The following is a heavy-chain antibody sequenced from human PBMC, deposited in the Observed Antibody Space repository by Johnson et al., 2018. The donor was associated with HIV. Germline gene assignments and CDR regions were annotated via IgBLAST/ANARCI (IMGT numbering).Heavy chain of an antibody. CDR2: IKSKTDGGTT. CDR3: ARGALLWFRADDAFDI. Sequence: VQLVESGGGVVQPGRSLRLSCAASGFTFSSYTMHWVRQAPGKGLEWVGRIKSKTDGGTTDYAAPVKGRFTISRDNSKNTLYLQMNSLRAEDTAVYYCARGALLWFRADDAFDIWGQGTMVTVSS. CDR1: GFTFSSYT. V-gene: IGHV3-15*01. D-gene: IGHD3-10*01. J-gene: IGHJ3*02.